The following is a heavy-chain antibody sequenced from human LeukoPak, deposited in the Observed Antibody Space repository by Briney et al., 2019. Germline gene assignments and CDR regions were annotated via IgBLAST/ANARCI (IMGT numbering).Heavy chain of an antibody. D-gene: IGHD3-22*01. V-gene: IGHV1-69*06. Sequence: GASVKVSCKASGGTFSSYAISWVRQAPGQGLEWMGGIIPIFGTANYAQKFQGRVTITADKSTSTAYMELSSLRSEDTAVYYCARDQGTYYYDSSGYYYAFDIWGQGTMVTVSS. J-gene: IGHJ3*02. CDR1: GGTFSSYA. CDR3: ARDQGTYYYDSSGYYYAFDI. CDR2: IIPIFGTA.